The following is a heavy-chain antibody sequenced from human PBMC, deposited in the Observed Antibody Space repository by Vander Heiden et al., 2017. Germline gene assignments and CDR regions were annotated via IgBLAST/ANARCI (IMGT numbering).Heavy chain of an antibody. CDR2: ISSSSSYI. J-gene: IGHJ2*01. V-gene: IGHV3-21*01. Sequence: EVQLVESGGGLVKPGGSLRLSCAASGFPFSSYSMNWVRQAPGKGLEWVSSISSSSSYIYYADSVKGRFTISRDNAKNSLYLQMNSLRAEDTAVYYCARGYSSSSGPDWYFDLWGRGTLVTVSS. CDR3: ARGYSSSSGPDWYFDL. D-gene: IGHD6-6*01. CDR1: GFPFSSYS.